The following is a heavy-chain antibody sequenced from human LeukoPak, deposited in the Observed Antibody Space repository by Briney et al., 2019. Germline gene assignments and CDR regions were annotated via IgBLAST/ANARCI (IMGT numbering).Heavy chain of an antibody. CDR1: GFTFNTYS. J-gene: IGHJ4*02. V-gene: IGHV3-48*01. D-gene: IGHD3-3*01. CDR3: TRENHDFWSGYYFDY. Sequence: GGSLRLSCAASGFTFNTYSMNWVRQAPGKGLEWLSYVKSGNYDIQYADSVTGRFTVSRDSATNSLYLQMNSLKTEDTAVYYCTRENHDFWSGYYFDYWGQGTLVTVSS. CDR2: VKSGNYDI.